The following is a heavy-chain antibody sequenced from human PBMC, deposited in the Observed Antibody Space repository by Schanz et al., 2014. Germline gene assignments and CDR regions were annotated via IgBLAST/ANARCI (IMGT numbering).Heavy chain of an antibody. CDR2: IKHDGSVK. D-gene: IGHD6-13*01. J-gene: IGHJ4*02. CDR1: GFTFSDYW. V-gene: IGHV3-7*02. CDR3: VSQTGSPNY. Sequence: EVHLLESGGGLVQPGGSLRLSCAASGFTFSDYWMSWVRQAPGKGPEWVANIKHDGSVKDYVDSVEGRFTISRDNAKRSLFHQMNSLRVEDTAVYFCVSQTGSPNYWGQGTLVTVSS.